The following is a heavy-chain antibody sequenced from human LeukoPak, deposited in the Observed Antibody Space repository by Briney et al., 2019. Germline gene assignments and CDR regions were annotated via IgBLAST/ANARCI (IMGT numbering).Heavy chain of an antibody. J-gene: IGHJ6*02. V-gene: IGHV6-1*01. CDR2: TYYRSKWCN. CDR1: GDSVSSNSAA. CDR3: AREGSGQEYYGMDV. D-gene: IGHD5-12*01. Sequence: SQTLSLTCDISGDSVSSNSAAWNWIRQSPSGGLEWLGRTYYRSKWCNDYALSVKSRITVTPDTSENQFSLQLNSVILEDTAVYYCAREGSGQEYYGMDVWGQGTTVIVSS.